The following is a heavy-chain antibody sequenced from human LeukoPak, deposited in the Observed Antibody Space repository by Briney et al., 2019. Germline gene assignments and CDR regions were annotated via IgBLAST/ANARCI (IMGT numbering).Heavy chain of an antibody. CDR2: IYPSGGA. D-gene: IGHD2-21*01. V-gene: IGHV4-4*07. CDR3: AREYGDLDY. J-gene: IGHJ4*02. Sequence: SETLSLTCTVSGGSISGFYGSWIRQPAGKGLEWIGRIYPSGGANYNPSLKSRVTMSTDTSKNQFSLKLRSVTAADTAVYYCAREYGDLDYWGQGTLVIVSS. CDR1: GGSISGFY.